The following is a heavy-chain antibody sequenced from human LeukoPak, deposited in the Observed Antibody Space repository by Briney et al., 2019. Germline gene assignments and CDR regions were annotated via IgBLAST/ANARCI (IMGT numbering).Heavy chain of an antibody. Sequence: SQTLSLTCTVSGGSISSYYWSWIRQPPGKGLEWIGYIYYSGSTNYNPSLKSRVTISVDTSKNQFSLKLSSVTAADTAVYYCASITIFYGAFDIWGQGTMVTVSS. CDR1: GGSISSYY. CDR3: ASITIFYGAFDI. J-gene: IGHJ3*02. D-gene: IGHD3-3*01. CDR2: IYYSGST. V-gene: IGHV4-59*01.